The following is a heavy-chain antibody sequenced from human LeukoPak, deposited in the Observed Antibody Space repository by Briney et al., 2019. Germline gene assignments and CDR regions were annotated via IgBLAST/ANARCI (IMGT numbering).Heavy chain of an antibody. J-gene: IGHJ2*01. V-gene: IGHV1-69*04. CDR2: IIPILGIA. CDR1: GGTFSSYT. D-gene: IGHD6-19*01. Sequence: ASVKVSCKASGGTFSSYTISWVRQAPGQGLEWMGRIIPILGIANYAQEFQGRVTITADKSTSTAYMELSSLRSEDTAVYYCAREGAVAGTGPYLWGRGTLVTVSS. CDR3: AREGAVAGTGPYL.